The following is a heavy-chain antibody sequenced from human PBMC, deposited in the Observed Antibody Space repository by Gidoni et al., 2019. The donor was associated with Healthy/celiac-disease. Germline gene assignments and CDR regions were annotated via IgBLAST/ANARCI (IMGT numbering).Heavy chain of an antibody. V-gene: IGHV3-30-3*01. CDR3: ARARVEYQLLYWFDP. Sequence: QVQLVESGGGVVQPGRSLRLPCAASGFTFSSYAMPWVRQAPGKGLGWVAVISYDGSNKYYADSVKGRFTISRDNSKNTLYLQMNSLRAEDTAVYYCARARVEYQLLYWFDPWGQGTLVTVSS. CDR1: GFTFSSYA. D-gene: IGHD2-2*01. J-gene: IGHJ5*02. CDR2: ISYDGSNK.